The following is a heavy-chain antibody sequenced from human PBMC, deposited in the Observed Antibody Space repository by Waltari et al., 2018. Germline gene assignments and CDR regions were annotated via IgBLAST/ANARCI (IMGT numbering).Heavy chain of an antibody. Sequence: QVQLVQSGAEVKKPGASVKVSCKASGYPFTGYSFHWVRQAPGQGLEWMGWINPNSGGTNDAQKFQGRVTMTRDTSISTAYMELSRLRSDDTAVYYCARGGNHDPYYFDYWGQGTLVTVSS. CDR3: ARGGNHDPYYFDY. V-gene: IGHV1-2*02. CDR2: INPNSGGT. J-gene: IGHJ4*02. D-gene: IGHD2-15*01. CDR1: GYPFTGYS.